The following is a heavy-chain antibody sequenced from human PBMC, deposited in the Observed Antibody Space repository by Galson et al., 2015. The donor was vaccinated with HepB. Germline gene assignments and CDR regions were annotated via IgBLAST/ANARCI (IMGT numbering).Heavy chain of an antibody. CDR2: IFPVFGTA. Sequence: SVKVSCKASGGTFSSYAISWVRQAPGQGLEWMGGIFPVFGTANYAQKFQGRVTITADGSTSTAYMELSSLRSEDTAVYYCARAYGDYSDAFDIWGQGTMVTVSS. CDR1: GGTFSSYA. V-gene: IGHV1-69*13. D-gene: IGHD4-17*01. CDR3: ARAYGDYSDAFDI. J-gene: IGHJ3*02.